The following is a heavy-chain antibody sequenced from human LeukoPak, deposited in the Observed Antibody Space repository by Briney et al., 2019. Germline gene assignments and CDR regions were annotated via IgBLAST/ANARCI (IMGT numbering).Heavy chain of an antibody. CDR2: ISSSSSYI. V-gene: IGHV3-21*01. D-gene: IGHD4-17*01. Sequence: PGGSLRLSCAASGFTFSSYGMNWVRQAPGKGLEWVSSISSSSSYIYYGDSVKGRFTISRDNAKNSLYLQMNSLRAEDTAVYYCARDGAVTNGRYFDYWGQGTLVTVSS. CDR3: ARDGAVTNGRYFDY. CDR1: GFTFSSYG. J-gene: IGHJ4*02.